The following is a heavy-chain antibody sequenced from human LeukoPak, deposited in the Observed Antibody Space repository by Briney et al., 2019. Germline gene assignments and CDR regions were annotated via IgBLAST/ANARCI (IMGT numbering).Heavy chain of an antibody. V-gene: IGHV3-30*02. CDR2: IRYDGSNK. CDR1: GFTFSSYG. J-gene: IGHJ3*01. CDR3: AQGGSYYDFLLSV. Sequence: PGGSLRLSCAASGFTFSSYGMHWVRQAPGKGLEWVAFIRYDGSNKYYADSVKGRFTISRDNSRNTLYLQMNSLRVEDTGVYYCAQGGSYYDFLLSVWGQGTMVTVSS. D-gene: IGHD3-3*01.